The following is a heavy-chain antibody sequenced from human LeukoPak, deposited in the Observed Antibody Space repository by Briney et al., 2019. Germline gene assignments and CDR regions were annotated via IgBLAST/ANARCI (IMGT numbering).Heavy chain of an antibody. D-gene: IGHD6-13*01. CDR3: ARSLYRATAGADFDF. V-gene: IGHV4-59*01. CDR2: IYYRGNT. J-gene: IGHJ4*02. Sequence: SETLSLTCTVSGGSITDYYWSWIRQPPGKGLEWIGHIYYRGNTNYNPSLKSRVTISVDASKIHFSLRLRSVAAADTAVYYCARSLYRATAGADFDFWGQGTRATVSS. CDR1: GGSITDYY.